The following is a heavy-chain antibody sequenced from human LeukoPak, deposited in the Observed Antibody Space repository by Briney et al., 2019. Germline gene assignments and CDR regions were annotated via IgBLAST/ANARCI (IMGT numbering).Heavy chain of an antibody. D-gene: IGHD2-2*01. Sequence: ASVKVSCKASGYTFTGYYMHWVRQAPGQGLEWMGWINPNSGGTNYAQKFQGRVTMTRDTSISTAYMELSRLRSDDTAVYYCARVVQAAIRFDHYYYYMDVWGKGTTVTVSS. J-gene: IGHJ6*03. V-gene: IGHV1-2*02. CDR2: INPNSGGT. CDR1: GYTFTGYY. CDR3: ARVVQAAIRFDHYYYYMDV.